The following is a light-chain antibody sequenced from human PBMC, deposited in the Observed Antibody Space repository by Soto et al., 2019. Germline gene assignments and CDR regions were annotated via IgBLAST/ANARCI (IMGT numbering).Light chain of an antibody. V-gene: IGLV8-61*01. J-gene: IGLJ2*01. Sequence: QAVVTQEPSFSVSPGGTVTLTCGLSSGSVSTGYYPSWYQQTPGQAPRTLIYNTNTRSSGVPDRFSGSILGNKAALTITGAQADDECDYYCVLYRGSGISVFGGGTKVTVL. CDR1: SGSVSTGYY. CDR3: VLYRGSGISV. CDR2: NTN.